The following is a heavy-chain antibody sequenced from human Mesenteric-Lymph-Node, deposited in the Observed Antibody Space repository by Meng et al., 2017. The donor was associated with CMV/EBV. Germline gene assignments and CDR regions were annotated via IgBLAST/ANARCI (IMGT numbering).Heavy chain of an antibody. CDR1: GFTFSDYY. Sequence: GGSLRLSCAASGFTFSDYYMSWIRQAPGKGLEWLSYISSSGRTIYYADSVKGRFTISRDNAKNSLYLQMNSLRAEDTAVYYCARDEGELLSYYYAMDVWGQGTTVTVSS. D-gene: IGHD1-26*01. CDR2: ISSSGRTI. CDR3: ARDEGELLSYYYAMDV. V-gene: IGHV3-11*04. J-gene: IGHJ6*02.